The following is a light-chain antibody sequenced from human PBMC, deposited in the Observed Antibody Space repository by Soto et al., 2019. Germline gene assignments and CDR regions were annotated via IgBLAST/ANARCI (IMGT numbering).Light chain of an antibody. CDR3: TSYTSRNTYF. J-gene: IGLJ1*01. Sequence: QSALTQPASVSASPGQSITISCTGTSRDVGGYNYVSWYQQHPGKAPKLIIYEVNNRPSGVSNRFSGSKSGNTASLTISGLQPEDEADYYCTSYTSRNTYFFGSGTKVTVL. CDR1: SRDVGGYNY. V-gene: IGLV2-14*01. CDR2: EVN.